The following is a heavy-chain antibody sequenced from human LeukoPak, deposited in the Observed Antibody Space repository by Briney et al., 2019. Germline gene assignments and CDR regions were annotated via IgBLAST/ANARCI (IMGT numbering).Heavy chain of an antibody. CDR3: ARGVSYYDSSGYRTYYYYYYMDV. V-gene: IGHV3-66*01. J-gene: IGHJ6*03. CDR2: IYSGGST. Sequence: PGGSLRLSCAASGFTVSSNYMSWVRQAPGKGLEWVSVIYSGGSTYYADSVKGRFTISRDNAKNSLYLQMNSLRAEDTAVYYCARGVSYYDSSGYRTYYYYYYMDVWGKGTTVTISS. D-gene: IGHD3-22*01. CDR1: GFTVSSNY.